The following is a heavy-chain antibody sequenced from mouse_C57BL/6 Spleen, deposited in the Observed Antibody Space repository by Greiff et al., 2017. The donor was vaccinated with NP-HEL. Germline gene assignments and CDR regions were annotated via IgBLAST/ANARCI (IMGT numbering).Heavy chain of an antibody. CDR3: ARPKLPAWFAY. CDR2: ISSGSSTI. J-gene: IGHJ3*01. Sequence: EVKLMESGGGLVKPGGSLKLSCAASGFTFSDYGMHWVRQAPEKGLEWVAYISSGSSTIYYADTVKARFTISRDNAKNTLFLQMTSLRSEDTAMYYCARPKLPAWFAYWGQGTLVTVSA. V-gene: IGHV5-17*01. CDR1: GFTFSDYG.